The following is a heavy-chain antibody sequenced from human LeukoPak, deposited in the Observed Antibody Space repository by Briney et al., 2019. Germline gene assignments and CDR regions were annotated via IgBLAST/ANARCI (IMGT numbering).Heavy chain of an antibody. Sequence: SETLSLTCTVSGGSISSGSYYWSWIRQPAGKGLEWIGRIHSSGSPNYNPSLESRVIMSVDTSKNKVSLNLNSVTAADTAVYYCARGLATTWLDAFDIWGRGTTVTVSS. D-gene: IGHD1-26*01. CDR1: GGSISSGSYY. V-gene: IGHV4-61*02. CDR2: IHSSGSP. CDR3: ARGLATTWLDAFDI. J-gene: IGHJ3*02.